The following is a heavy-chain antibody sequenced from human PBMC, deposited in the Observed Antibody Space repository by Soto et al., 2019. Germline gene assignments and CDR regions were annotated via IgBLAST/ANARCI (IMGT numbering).Heavy chain of an antibody. CDR3: PKEGTSGHLVDC. V-gene: IGHV3-23*01. CDR2: ISGSGGST. D-gene: IGHD1-1*01. J-gene: IGHJ4*02. Sequence: EVQLLESGGGLVQPGGSLRLSCAASGFTFSSYAMSWVRQAPGKGLEWVSAISGSGGSTYYADSVKGRFTISRDNSKNPLYLQMNSLRAEDTAVYYCPKEGTSGHLVDCWGRRALDTVSS. CDR1: GFTFSSYA.